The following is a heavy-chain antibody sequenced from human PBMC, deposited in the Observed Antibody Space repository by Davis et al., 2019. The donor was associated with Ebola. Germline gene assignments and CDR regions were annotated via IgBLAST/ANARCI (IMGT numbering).Heavy chain of an antibody. CDR1: GYRFSNYW. CDR2: IYPGDSDT. D-gene: IGHD2-2*01. CDR3: ARQGYCNSTSCNNWFDP. V-gene: IGHV5-51*01. Sequence: GESLKISCKGSGYRFSNYWIGWVRQMPGSGLEWMGIIYPGDSDTIYSPSFQGHVTISADKSVNTAYLHWSSLKASDTAMYYCARQGYCNSTSCNNWFDPWGQGTLVTVSS. J-gene: IGHJ5*02.